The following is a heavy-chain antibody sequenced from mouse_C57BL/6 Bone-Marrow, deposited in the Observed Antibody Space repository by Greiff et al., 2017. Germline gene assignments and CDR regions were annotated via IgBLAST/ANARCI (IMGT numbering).Heavy chain of an antibody. D-gene: IGHD2-3*01. CDR2: IYPGDGDT. Sequence: QVQLQQSGAELVKPGASVKISCKASGYAFSSYWMNWVKQRPGKGLEWIGQIYPGDGDTNYNGKFKGKATLTADKSSSKAYMQLSSLTSEDSAVYYCARRYDGYYDRFAYWGQGTLVTVSA. CDR1: GYAFSSYW. V-gene: IGHV1-80*01. CDR3: ARRYDGYYDRFAY. J-gene: IGHJ3*01.